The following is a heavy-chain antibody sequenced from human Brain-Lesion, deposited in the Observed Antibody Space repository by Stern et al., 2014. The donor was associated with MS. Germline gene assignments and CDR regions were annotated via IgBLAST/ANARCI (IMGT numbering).Heavy chain of an antibody. J-gene: IGHJ4*02. D-gene: IGHD1-26*01. CDR2: IYYSGFT. Sequence: QVQLVESGPGLVKPSETLSLTCTVSGGSISSSTYYWAWIRQPPGKGLEGIGNIYYSGFTYYNPPLKSRVTISVDMSKNQFPLKLSSLTAADTAIYYCARHDSVPRPSQLYSARDRGPGYFDYWGQGTLVTVSS. CDR3: ARHDSVPRPSQLYSARDRGPGYFDY. V-gene: IGHV4-39*01. CDR1: GGSISSSTYY.